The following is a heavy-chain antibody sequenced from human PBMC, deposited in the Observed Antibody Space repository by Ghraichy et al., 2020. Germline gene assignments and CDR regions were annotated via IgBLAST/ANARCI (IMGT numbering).Heavy chain of an antibody. V-gene: IGHV3-9*01. CDR3: VKPGHNSGYFEPGESFQH. J-gene: IGHJ1*01. D-gene: IGHD3-9*01. CDR2: ISSNSNSI. CDR1: GFNFNDYA. Sequence: GGSLRLYCETSGFNFNDYAMHWVRQVPGKGLEWVSGISSNSNSIGYADSVKGRFTISRDNVKKSLFLEMDSLRPEDSAFYYCVKPGHNSGYFEPGESFQHWGQGTWVSVSS.